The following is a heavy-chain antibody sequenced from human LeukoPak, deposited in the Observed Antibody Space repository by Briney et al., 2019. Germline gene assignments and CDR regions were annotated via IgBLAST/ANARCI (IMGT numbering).Heavy chain of an antibody. Sequence: SETLSLTCTVSGGSISSSTDYYWGWVRQPPGKGLEWIGSISYSGSTYYNPSLKSRVTISADTSNNQFSLKLTSVTAADTAVYYCARHRHSHHYDYWGQGTLVTVSS. CDR1: GGSISSSTDYY. CDR2: ISYSGST. D-gene: IGHD5-18*01. CDR3: ARHRHSHHYDY. V-gene: IGHV4-39*01. J-gene: IGHJ4*02.